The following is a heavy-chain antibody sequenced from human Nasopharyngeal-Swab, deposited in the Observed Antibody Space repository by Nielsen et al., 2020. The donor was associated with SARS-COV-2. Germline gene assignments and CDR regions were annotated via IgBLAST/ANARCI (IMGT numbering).Heavy chain of an antibody. J-gene: IGHJ6*03. CDR3: ARMYAIHGYYYYYMDV. Sequence: SVKVSCKASGYTFTYRYLHWVRQAPGQALEWMGWITPFNGNTNYAQKFQDRVTITRDRSMSTAYMELSSLRSEDTAMYYCARMYAIHGYYYYYMDVWGKGTTVTVSS. CDR2: ITPFNGNT. D-gene: IGHD2-8*01. CDR1: GYTFTYRY. V-gene: IGHV1-45*02.